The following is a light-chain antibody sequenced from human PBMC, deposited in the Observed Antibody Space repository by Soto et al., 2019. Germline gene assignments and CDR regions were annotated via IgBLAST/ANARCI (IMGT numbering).Light chain of an antibody. CDR2: GAS. V-gene: IGKV3D-20*02. CDR3: QQRSNWPWT. CDR1: QSVSSSF. J-gene: IGKJ1*01. Sequence: EIVLTQSPGTLSLSPGERATLSCRASQSVSSSFLAWYQQKPGLAPRLLIYGASSRATGIPDRFSGGGSGTDFTLTISSLDPEDFAVYYCQQRSNWPWTFGQGTKVDIK.